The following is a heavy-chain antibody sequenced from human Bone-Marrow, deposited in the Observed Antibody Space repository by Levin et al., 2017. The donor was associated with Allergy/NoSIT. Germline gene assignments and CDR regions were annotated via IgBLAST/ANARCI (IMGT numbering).Heavy chain of an antibody. CDR2: IKQDGSEK. D-gene: IGHD6-6*01. V-gene: IGHV3-7*01. CDR3: ARSIDYYYYGMDV. Sequence: PGGSLRLSCAASGFTFSSYWMSWVRQAPGKGLEWVANIKQDGSEKYYVDSVKGRFTISRDNAKNSLYLQMNSLRAEDTAVYYCARSIDYYYYGMDVWGQGTTVTVSS. J-gene: IGHJ6*02. CDR1: GFTFSSYW.